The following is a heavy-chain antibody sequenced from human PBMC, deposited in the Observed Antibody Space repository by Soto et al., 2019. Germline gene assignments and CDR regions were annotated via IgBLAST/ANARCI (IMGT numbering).Heavy chain of an antibody. Sequence: QVHLVQSGAEVKKPGASVKVTCKGSGYTFTSYGITWVRQAPGQGLEWMGWISAHNGNTNYAQKLQGRVTGTRDTSTSTAYMELRSLRSDDPAVYYCARGRYGDYWGQGAVVTVSS. CDR3: ARGRYGDY. CDR2: ISAHNGNT. CDR1: GYTFTSYG. J-gene: IGHJ4*02. V-gene: IGHV1-18*01. D-gene: IGHD1-1*01.